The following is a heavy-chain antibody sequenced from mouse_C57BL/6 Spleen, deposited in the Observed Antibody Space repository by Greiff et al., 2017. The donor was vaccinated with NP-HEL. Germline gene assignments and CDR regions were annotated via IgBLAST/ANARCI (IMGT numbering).Heavy chain of an antibody. CDR2: ISSGSSTI. Sequence: EVQLQESGGGLVKPGGSLKLSCAASGFTFSDYGMHWVRQAPEKGLEWVAYISSGSSTISYADTVKGRFTISRDNAKNTLFLQMTSLRSEDTAMYYCARYDYGLYVDVWGTGTTVTVSS. CDR3: ARYDYGLYVDV. J-gene: IGHJ1*03. CDR1: GFTFSDYG. V-gene: IGHV5-17*01. D-gene: IGHD2-4*01.